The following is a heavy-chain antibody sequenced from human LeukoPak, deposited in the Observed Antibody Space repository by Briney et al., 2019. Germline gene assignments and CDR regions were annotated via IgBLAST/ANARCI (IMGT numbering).Heavy chain of an antibody. V-gene: IGHV3-33*01. D-gene: IGHD2-15*01. J-gene: IGHJ4*02. Sequence: GGSLRLSCAASGFTFTSYGMHWVRQAPGKGLEWVAVIWYDGRNKYYVDSVKGRFTISRDNSKNSLYLQMNSLRAEDTAVYYCARGYCSGGSCYFDYWGQGTLVTVSS. CDR2: IWYDGRNK. CDR3: ARGYCSGGSCYFDY. CDR1: GFTFTSYG.